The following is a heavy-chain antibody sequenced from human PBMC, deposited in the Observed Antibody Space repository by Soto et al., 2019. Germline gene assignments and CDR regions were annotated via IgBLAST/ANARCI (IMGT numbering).Heavy chain of an antibody. J-gene: IGHJ6*02. CDR3: ARDNGQLWSGTRGMDV. CDR1: GFSFSGYY. D-gene: IGHD2-8*01. Sequence: RASVKVSCKASGFSFSGYYLHWVRLAPGQGLEWMGRINPNSGVANFAQKFQVRVTLTTNTSISTGYMELSSLRSDDTAVYYCARDNGQLWSGTRGMDVWGQGTTVTVSS. CDR2: INPNSGVA. V-gene: IGHV1-2*02.